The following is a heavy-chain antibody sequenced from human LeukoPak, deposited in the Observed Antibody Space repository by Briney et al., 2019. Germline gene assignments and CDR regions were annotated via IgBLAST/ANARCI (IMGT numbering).Heavy chain of an antibody. CDR2: INAGNGNT. V-gene: IGHV1-3*01. CDR1: GYTFTSYA. J-gene: IGHJ5*02. D-gene: IGHD6-19*01. CDR3: ARVTGGSGWYWDWFDP. Sequence: ASVNVSCKASGYTFTSYAMHWVRQAPGQRLEWMGWINAGNGNTKYSQKFQGRVTITRDTSASTAYMELSSLRSEDTAVYYCARVTGGSGWYWDWFDPWGQGTLVTVSS.